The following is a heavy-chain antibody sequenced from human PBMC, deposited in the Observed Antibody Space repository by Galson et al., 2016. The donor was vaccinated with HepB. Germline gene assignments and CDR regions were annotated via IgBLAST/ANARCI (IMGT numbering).Heavy chain of an antibody. CDR2: ISSTSTYI. CDR1: GFTFSTYT. V-gene: IGHV3-21*01. J-gene: IGHJ3*02. Sequence: SLRLSCAASGFTFSTYTMNWVRQAPGKGLEWVSYISSTSTYIDYADSVKGRFTISRKNAKNSLYLQMNSLRAEDTAVYYCARDRSRFSSGYYTGARDVFAIWGQGTVVTVSS. CDR3: ARDRSRFSSGYYTGARDVFAI. D-gene: IGHD3-3*01.